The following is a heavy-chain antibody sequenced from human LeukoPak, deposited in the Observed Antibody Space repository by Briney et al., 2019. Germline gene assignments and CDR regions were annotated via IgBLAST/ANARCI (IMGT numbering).Heavy chain of an antibody. Sequence: GGSLRLSCPASGFTVSSNYMSWVRQAPGKGLEWVSVIYSGGSTYYADSVKGRFTISRDNSKNTLYLQMNSLRAEDTAVYYCARKIRAYDSSGYYGFFDYWGQGTLVTVSS. CDR3: ARKIRAYDSSGYYGFFDY. J-gene: IGHJ4*02. V-gene: IGHV3-53*01. CDR1: GFTVSSNY. D-gene: IGHD3-22*01. CDR2: IYSGGST.